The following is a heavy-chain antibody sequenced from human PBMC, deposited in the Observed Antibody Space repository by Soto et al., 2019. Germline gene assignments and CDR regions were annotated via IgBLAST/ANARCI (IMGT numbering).Heavy chain of an antibody. CDR3: ARSGRDIVVVPAAPDYYYYYGMDV. Sequence: SETLSLTCTVSGGSISSGDYYWSWIRQPPGKGLEWIGYIYYSGSTYYNPSLKSRVTISVDTSKNQFSLKLSSVTAADTAVYYCARSGRDIVVVPAAPDYYYYYGMDVWGQGTKVTGSS. CDR2: IYYSGST. V-gene: IGHV4-30-4*01. J-gene: IGHJ6*02. CDR1: GGSISSGDYY. D-gene: IGHD2-2*01.